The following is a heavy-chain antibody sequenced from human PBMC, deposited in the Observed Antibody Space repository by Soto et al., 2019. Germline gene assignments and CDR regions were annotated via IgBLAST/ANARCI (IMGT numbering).Heavy chain of an antibody. CDR2: IKQDGSEK. D-gene: IGHD4-17*01. CDR3: AKETADYGDYPYYYGMDV. V-gene: IGHV3-7*03. J-gene: IGHJ6*02. CDR1: GFSFSDYW. Sequence: EVQLAESGGGLVQPGGSLRLSCAVSGFSFSDYWMSWVRQAPGKGLEWVGNIKQDGSEKYFVGSVKGRFTMSRDNAKNSLYLQMTSLRAEDTAVYYCAKETADYGDYPYYYGMDVWGQGTTVTVSS.